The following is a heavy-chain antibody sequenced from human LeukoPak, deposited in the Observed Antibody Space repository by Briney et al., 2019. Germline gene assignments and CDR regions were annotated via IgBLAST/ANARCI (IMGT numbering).Heavy chain of an antibody. V-gene: IGHV3-11*06. CDR1: GFTFSDYC. J-gene: IGHJ4*02. Sequence: SGGSLRLSCAASGFTFSDYCMSWIRQAPGKGLEWVSYISSSSSYTNYADSVKGRFTISRDNAKNSLYLQMNSLRAEDTAVYYCARSYYDILTGYYPHFDYWGQGTLVTVSS. D-gene: IGHD3-9*01. CDR3: ARSYYDILTGYYPHFDY. CDR2: ISSSSSYT.